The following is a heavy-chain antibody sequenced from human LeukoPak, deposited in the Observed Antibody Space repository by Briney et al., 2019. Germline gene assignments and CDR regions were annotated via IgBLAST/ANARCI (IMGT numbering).Heavy chain of an antibody. J-gene: IGHJ4*02. D-gene: IGHD3-3*01. CDR2: ILNDNTV. V-gene: IGHV3-11*01. CDR1: GFTFSDYY. CDR3: AKYREFWSGYYTPSPFDY. Sequence: GGSLRLSCAASGFTFSDYYMTWIRQAPGKGLEWVSYILNDNTVYYADSVKGRFTISRDNAKNTLYLQMNSLRAEDTAVYYCAKYREFWSGYYTPSPFDYWGQGTLVTVSS.